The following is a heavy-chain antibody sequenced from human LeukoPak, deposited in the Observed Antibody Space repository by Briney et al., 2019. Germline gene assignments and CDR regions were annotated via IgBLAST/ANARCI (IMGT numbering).Heavy chain of an antibody. CDR1: GFTFSSYA. D-gene: IGHD2-21*02. V-gene: IGHV3-30-3*01. J-gene: IGHJ4*02. CDR2: ISYDGSNE. Sequence: GGSLRLSCAASGFTFSSYAMHWVRQAPGKGLEWVAVISYDGSNEYYADSVKGRFTISRDNSKNTLYLQMNSLRAEDTAVYYCASDSYCGGDCYSANDYWGQGTLVTVSS. CDR3: ASDSYCGGDCYSANDY.